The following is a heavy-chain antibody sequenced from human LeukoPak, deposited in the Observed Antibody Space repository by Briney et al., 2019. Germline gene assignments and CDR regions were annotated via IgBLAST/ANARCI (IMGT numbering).Heavy chain of an antibody. V-gene: IGHV4-61*02. J-gene: IGHJ4*02. D-gene: IGHD2-15*01. CDR3: ARGLVAATWVY. Sequence: PSETLSLTCTVSGGSIRSGSYYWSWIRQPAGKGLEWIGRIYTSGSTNYNPSLKSRVTISVDTSKNQFSLKLSSVTAADTAVYYCARGLVAATWVYWGQGTLVTVSS. CDR2: IYTSGST. CDR1: GGSIRSGSYY.